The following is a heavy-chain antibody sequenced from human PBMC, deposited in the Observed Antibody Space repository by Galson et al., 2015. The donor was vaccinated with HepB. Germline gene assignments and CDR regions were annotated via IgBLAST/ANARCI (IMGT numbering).Heavy chain of an antibody. V-gene: IGHV3-30-3*01. CDR3: ARALGYCSSTSCYGFDY. Sequence: SLRLSCAASGFTFSSYAMHWVRQAPGKGLEWVAVISYDGSNKYYADSVKGRFTISRDNSKNTLYLQMNSLRAEDTAVYYCARALGYCSSTSCYGFDYWGQGTLVTVSS. CDR2: ISYDGSNK. CDR1: GFTFSSYA. D-gene: IGHD2-2*01. J-gene: IGHJ4*02.